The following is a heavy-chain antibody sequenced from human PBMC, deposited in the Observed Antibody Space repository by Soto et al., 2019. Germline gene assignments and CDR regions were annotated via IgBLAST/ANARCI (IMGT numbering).Heavy chain of an antibody. V-gene: IGHV1-69*13. CDR1: GDTFSSYA. Sequence: ASVKVSCKASGDTFSSYAISWVRQAPGQGLEWMGGIIPIFGTANYAQKFQGRVTITADESTSTAYMELSSLRSEDTAVYYCARDGSGYRSRASPMDVWGQGTTVTVSS. D-gene: IGHD3-22*01. CDR2: IIPIFGTA. J-gene: IGHJ6*02. CDR3: ARDGSGYRSRASPMDV.